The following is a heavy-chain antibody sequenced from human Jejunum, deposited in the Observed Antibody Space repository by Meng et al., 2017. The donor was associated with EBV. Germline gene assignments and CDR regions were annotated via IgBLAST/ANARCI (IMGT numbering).Heavy chain of an antibody. CDR1: GFTFSTYW. CDR2: INNDGSTT. J-gene: IGHJ4*02. Sequence: ELQLVGPGDGLVQPGGSLRLSCAASGFTFSTYWMHWVRQPPGKGLEWVSRINNDGSTTQYADSVRGRFTISRDNAKSTLYLQMNSLTAEDTAVYYCARNYRDYWGQGTLVTVSS. V-gene: IGHV3-74*03. D-gene: IGHD4-11*01. CDR3: ARNYRDY.